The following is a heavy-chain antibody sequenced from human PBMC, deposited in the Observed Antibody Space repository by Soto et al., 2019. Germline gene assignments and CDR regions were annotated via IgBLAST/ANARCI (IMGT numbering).Heavy chain of an antibody. J-gene: IGHJ4*02. CDR1: GGSISSGDYY. Sequence: LSLTCTVSGGSISSGDYYWSWIRQHPGKGLEWIGYIYYSGSTYYNPSLKSRVTISVDTSKNQFSLKLSSVTAADTAVYYCARGPGSGWYDYWGQGTLVTVS. V-gene: IGHV4-31*03. D-gene: IGHD6-19*01. CDR3: ARGPGSGWYDY. CDR2: IYYSGST.